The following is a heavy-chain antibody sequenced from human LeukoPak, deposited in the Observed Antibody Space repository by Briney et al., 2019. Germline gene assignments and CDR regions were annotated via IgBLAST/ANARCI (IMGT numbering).Heavy chain of an antibody. CDR1: GGSISSYY. CDR2: IYYSGST. Sequence: SETLSLTCTVSGGSISSYYWSWLRQPPGKGLEWIGYIYYSGSTNYNPSLKSRVTISVDTSKNQFSLNLSSVTAADTAVYFCARLYSGTLHPQYFDYWGQGSLVTVSS. D-gene: IGHD1-26*01. J-gene: IGHJ4*02. V-gene: IGHV4-59*08. CDR3: ARLYSGTLHPQYFDY.